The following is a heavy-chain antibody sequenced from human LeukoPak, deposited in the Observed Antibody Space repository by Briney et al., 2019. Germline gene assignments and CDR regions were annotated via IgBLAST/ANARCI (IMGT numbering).Heavy chain of an antibody. CDR1: GFTFSSYS. CDR3: ARAGITMITHWGSYWYFDL. V-gene: IGHV3-21*05. Sequence: PGGSLRLSCAASGFTFSSYSMNWVRQAPGKGLEWVSYISSSSSYIYCADSVKGRFTISRDNAKNSLYLQMNSLRAEDTAVYYCARAGITMITHWGSYWYFDLWGRGTLVTVSS. D-gene: IGHD3-22*01. J-gene: IGHJ2*01. CDR2: ISSSSSYI.